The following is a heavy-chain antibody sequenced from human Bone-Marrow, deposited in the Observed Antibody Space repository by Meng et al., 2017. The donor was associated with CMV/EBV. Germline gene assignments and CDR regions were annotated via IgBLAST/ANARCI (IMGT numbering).Heavy chain of an antibody. Sequence: ASVKVSCKASGYTFTGYYMHWVRQAPGQGLEWMGWINPNSGGTNYAQKFQGRVTMTRDTYISTAYMELSRLRSDDTAVYYCARDQLGYCSSTSCYLGDYYYGMDVWGQGTTVTVSS. D-gene: IGHD2-2*01. V-gene: IGHV1-2*02. CDR3: ARDQLGYCSSTSCYLGDYYYGMDV. CDR2: INPNSGGT. CDR1: GYTFTGYY. J-gene: IGHJ6*02.